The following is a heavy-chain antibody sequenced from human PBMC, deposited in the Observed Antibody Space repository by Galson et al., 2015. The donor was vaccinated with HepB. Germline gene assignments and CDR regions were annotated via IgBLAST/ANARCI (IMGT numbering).Heavy chain of an antibody. CDR3: ARDIEEVPAAHDAFDI. D-gene: IGHD2-2*01. J-gene: IGHJ3*02. V-gene: IGHV3-21*01. CDR2: ISSSSSYI. CDR1: GFTFSSYS. Sequence: SLRLSCAASGFTFSSYSMNWVRQAPGKGLEWVSSISSSSSYIYYADSVKGRFTISRDNAKNSLYLQMNSLRAEDTAVYYCARDIEEVPAAHDAFDIWGQGTMVTVSS.